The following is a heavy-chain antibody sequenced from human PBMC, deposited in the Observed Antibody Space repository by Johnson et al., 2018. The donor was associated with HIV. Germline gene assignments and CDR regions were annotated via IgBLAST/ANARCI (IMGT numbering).Heavy chain of an antibody. V-gene: IGHV3-30*04. D-gene: IGHD7-27*01. CDR1: GFTFSSFT. CDR2: ISDDVSST. J-gene: IGHJ3*02. CDR3: TTDGGLGSFDI. Sequence: QVQLVESGGGVVRPGRSLRLSCAASGFTFSSFTMHWVRQAPGKGLEWVAVISDDVSSTFYVDSVRGRFTISRDNSKKTLYLQMNSLKTEDTAVYYCTTDGGLGSFDIWGQGTMVAVSS.